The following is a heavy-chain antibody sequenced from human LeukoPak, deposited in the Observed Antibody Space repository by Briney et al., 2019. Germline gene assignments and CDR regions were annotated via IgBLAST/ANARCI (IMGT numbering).Heavy chain of an antibody. J-gene: IGHJ4*02. Sequence: PGGSLRLSCAASGFTFSSYWMSWVRQAPGKGLEWVANVKQDGSEKYYVDSVKGRFTISRDNAKNSLYLQMNSLRAEDTAVYYCARDASEDYYDSSGYYYHFDYWGQGTLVTVSS. CDR1: GFTFSSYW. V-gene: IGHV3-7*01. CDR3: ARDASEDYYDSSGYYYHFDY. CDR2: VKQDGSEK. D-gene: IGHD3-22*01.